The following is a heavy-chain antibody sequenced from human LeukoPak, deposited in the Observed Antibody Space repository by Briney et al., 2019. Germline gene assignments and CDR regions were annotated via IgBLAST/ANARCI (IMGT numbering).Heavy chain of an antibody. Sequence: GGSLRLSCAASGFTVSSNYMSWVRQAPGKGLEWVSVIYSGGSTYYADSVKGRFTISRDNSKNTLYLQMNSLRAEDTAVYYCARDPRTTVTTSLFDYWGQGTLVTVSS. CDR3: ARDPRTTVTTSLFDY. J-gene: IGHJ4*02. V-gene: IGHV3-53*01. D-gene: IGHD4-17*01. CDR1: GFTVSSNY. CDR2: IYSGGST.